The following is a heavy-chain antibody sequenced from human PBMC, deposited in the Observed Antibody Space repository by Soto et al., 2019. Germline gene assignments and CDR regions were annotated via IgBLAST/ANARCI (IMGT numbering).Heavy chain of an antibody. Sequence: PSETLSLTCTASGGSISSSSSSWGWIRQPPGKGLEWIGNVYYGGSTYYNPSLKSRVTISVETSKSQFSLKLSSVTAADTAVYYCAGGDYYHSSGYYFYYYTMDVWGQGTTVTVS. CDR3: AGGDYYHSSGYYFYYYTMDV. CDR2: VYYGGST. CDR1: GGSISSSSSS. V-gene: IGHV4-39*01. D-gene: IGHD3-22*01. J-gene: IGHJ6*02.